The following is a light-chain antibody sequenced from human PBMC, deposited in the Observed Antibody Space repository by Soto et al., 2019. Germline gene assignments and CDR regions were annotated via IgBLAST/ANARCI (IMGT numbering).Light chain of an antibody. CDR3: QQYGSYSPWT. CDR1: QSIGSW. J-gene: IGKJ1*01. V-gene: IGKV1-5*03. CDR2: KAS. Sequence: DIQMTQSPSTLSASVGDRVTITCRASQSIGSWLAWYQQKPGKAPKLLIYKASSLESGVPSRFSGSGSGTEFTLTISSLQPDDFARHYCQQYGSYSPWTFGQGTKVEIK.